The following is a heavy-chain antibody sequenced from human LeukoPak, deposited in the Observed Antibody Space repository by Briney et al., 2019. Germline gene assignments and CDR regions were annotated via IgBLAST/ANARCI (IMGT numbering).Heavy chain of an antibody. CDR1: VGTFSSYA. V-gene: IGHV1-69*05. J-gene: IGHJ6*03. D-gene: IGHD2-15*01. CDR3: ARDGCSGGSCYPDKAYYYYYMDV. CDR2: IIPIFGTA. Sequence: SVKVSCKASVGTFSSYAISWVRQAPGQGLEWMGRIIPIFGTANYAQKFQGRVTITTDESTSTAYMELSSLRSEDTAVYYCARDGCSGGSCYPDKAYYYYYMDVWGKGTTVTVSS.